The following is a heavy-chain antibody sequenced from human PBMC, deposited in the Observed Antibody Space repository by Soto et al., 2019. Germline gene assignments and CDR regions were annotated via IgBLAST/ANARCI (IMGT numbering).Heavy chain of an antibody. CDR2: TYYRSKWYS. J-gene: IGHJ4*02. D-gene: IGHD6-19*01. CDR3: ARGSYYSGWV. V-gene: IGHV6-1*01. Sequence: SQTLSLTCAISGDSVSSTSAAWGWISQSPSRGLEWLGRTYYRSKWYSDYAVSVKSRITINPDTSKNQFSLQLNSVTPEDTAVYYCARGSYYSGWVWGQGSLVTVSS. CDR1: GDSVSSTSAA.